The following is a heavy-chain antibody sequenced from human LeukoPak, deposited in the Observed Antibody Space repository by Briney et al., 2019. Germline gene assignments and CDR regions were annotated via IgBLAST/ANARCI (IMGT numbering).Heavy chain of an antibody. D-gene: IGHD6-19*01. CDR3: ARDGGWYKRGLDHYYYYMDV. CDR1: GFTFSGSA. J-gene: IGHJ6*03. CDR2: IRSKANSYAT. Sequence: GGSLRLSCAASGFTFSGSAMHWVRQASGKGLEWVGRIRSKANSYATAYAASVKGRFTISRDDSKNTAYLQMNSLRVEDTALYYCARDGGWYKRGLDHYYYYMDVWGKGTTVIVSS. V-gene: IGHV3-73*01.